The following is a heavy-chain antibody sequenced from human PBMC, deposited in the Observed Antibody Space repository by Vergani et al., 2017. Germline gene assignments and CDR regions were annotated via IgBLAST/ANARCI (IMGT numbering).Heavy chain of an antibody. Sequence: QVQLQESGPGLVKPPGTLSLTCAVSGGSISSSNWWSWVRQPPGKGLEWIGEIYHSGSTNYNPSLKSRVTISVDKSKNQFSLKLSSVTAADTAVYYCARVDTQVPATSHFYYMDVWGKGTTVVVSS. J-gene: IGHJ6*03. CDR2: IYHSGST. CDR3: ARVDTQVPATSHFYYMDV. V-gene: IGHV4-4*03. CDR1: GGSISSSNW. D-gene: IGHD6-25*01.